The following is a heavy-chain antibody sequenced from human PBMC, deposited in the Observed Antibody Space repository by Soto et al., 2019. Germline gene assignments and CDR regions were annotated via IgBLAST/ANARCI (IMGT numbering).Heavy chain of an antibody. V-gene: IGHV3-30*18. CDR2: MSYDGSNE. CDR1: GFTFSHYA. Sequence: QVQLVESGGGVVQPGRSLRLSCAASGFTFSHYAMHWVRQAPGKELEWVALMSYDGSNEYYADSVKGRFTISRDNSKNPLYLQMNSLRAEDTAVYYCAKDGSHNFDYWGQGTLVTVSS. J-gene: IGHJ4*02. D-gene: IGHD1-26*01. CDR3: AKDGSHNFDY.